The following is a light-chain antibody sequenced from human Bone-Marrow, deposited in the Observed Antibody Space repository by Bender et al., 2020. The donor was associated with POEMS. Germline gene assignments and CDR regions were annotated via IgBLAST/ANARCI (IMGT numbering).Light chain of an antibody. Sequence: QSALTQAASVSGSPGQSITISCTGASSDFGSYNLVSWYQKFPGKAPKLLIFEVTKRPAGVSNRFSGSKSGNTASLTISGLQAEDEADYYCCSYAGSAAFGIFGGGTMLTVL. CDR1: SSDFGSYNL. CDR2: EVT. J-gene: IGLJ2*01. CDR3: CSYAGSAAFGI. V-gene: IGLV2-23*02.